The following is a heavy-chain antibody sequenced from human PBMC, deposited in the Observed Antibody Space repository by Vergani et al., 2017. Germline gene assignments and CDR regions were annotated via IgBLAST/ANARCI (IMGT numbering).Heavy chain of an antibody. CDR3: ARGLWDCTHIRCSPPSY. CDR1: GFSFSSYS. D-gene: IGHD2-8*01. V-gene: IGHV3-21*02. CDR2: ISGSSSYV. Sequence: EVQLVESGGGLVKPGGSLRLSCAASGFSFSSYSMNWVRQAPGKGLEWVESISGSSSYVFYRDSVEGRFTITKDNAKKSVYLQRNSLRAEDTAMYFCARGLWDCTHIRCSPPSYWVQGTQVTDS. J-gene: IGHJ4*02.